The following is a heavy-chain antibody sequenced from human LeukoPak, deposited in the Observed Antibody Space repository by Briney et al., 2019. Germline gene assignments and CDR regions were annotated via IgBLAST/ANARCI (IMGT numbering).Heavy chain of an antibody. V-gene: IGHV3-74*03. CDR2: INTDGSRT. J-gene: IGHJ4*02. D-gene: IGHD6-19*01. CDR3: ARMGYSSGWLG. Sequence: GGSLRLSCAASRFTFNNYYMHWVRQAPGKGLVWVSRINTDGSRTTYADFVKGRFAISRDNVKNTLYLQMNSLRVEDTAVYYCARMGYSSGWLGWGQGTLVTVSS. CDR1: RFTFNNYY.